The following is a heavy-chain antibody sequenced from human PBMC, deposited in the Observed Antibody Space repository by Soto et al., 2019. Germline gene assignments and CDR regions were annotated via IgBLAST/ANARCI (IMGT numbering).Heavy chain of an antibody. D-gene: IGHD2-8*01. V-gene: IGHV3-30*18. CDR1: GFTFSSYG. CDR3: AKDTASNGFDY. J-gene: IGHJ4*02. CDR2: ISYDGSNK. Sequence: GGSLRLSCAASGFTFSSYGMHWVRQAPGKGLEWVEVISYDGSNKYYADYVKGRFTISRDNSKNTLYLQMNSMRAEDTAVYYCAKDTASNGFDYWGQGTLVTVSS.